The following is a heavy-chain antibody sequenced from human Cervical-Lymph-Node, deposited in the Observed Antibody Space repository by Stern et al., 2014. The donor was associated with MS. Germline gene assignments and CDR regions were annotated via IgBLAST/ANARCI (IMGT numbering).Heavy chain of an antibody. V-gene: IGHV1-69*01. Sequence: VQLVESGTEVKKPGSSVIVSCKASGGTFSTHGISWVRQAPGQGFEWLAEIVPLSNTPFYAQKLLGRVTITADESTSTAYMELRSLRSEDTAVYYCARDAVYNEDTGFYYYGMDVWGQGTTVTVSS. CDR3: ARDAVYNEDTGFYYYGMDV. CDR1: GGTFSTHG. J-gene: IGHJ6*02. CDR2: IVPLSNTP. D-gene: IGHD1-14*01.